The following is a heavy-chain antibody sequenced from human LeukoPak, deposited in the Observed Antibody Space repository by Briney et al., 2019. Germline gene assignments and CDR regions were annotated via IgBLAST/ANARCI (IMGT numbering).Heavy chain of an antibody. D-gene: IGHD5-12*01. CDR3: ARTGYSGYTEDAFDI. J-gene: IGHJ3*02. Sequence: PSETLSLTCTVSGGSISSYYWSWIRQPPGKGLEWIGYIYYSGSTNYNPSLKSRVTISVDTSKNQFSLKLSSVTAADTAVYYCARTGYSGYTEDAFDIWGQGTMVTVSS. V-gene: IGHV4-59*01. CDR1: GGSISSYY. CDR2: IYYSGST.